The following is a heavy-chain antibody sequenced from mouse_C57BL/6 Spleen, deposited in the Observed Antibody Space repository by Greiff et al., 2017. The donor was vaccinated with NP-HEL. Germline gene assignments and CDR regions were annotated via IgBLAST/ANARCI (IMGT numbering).Heavy chain of an antibody. V-gene: IGHV1-82*01. Sequence: VQLQQSGPELVKPGASVKISCKASGYAFSSSWMNWVKQRPGKGLEWIGRIYPGDGDTNYNGKFKGKATLTADKSSSTAYMQLSSLTSEDSAVYFCARSTFQETYYYGSSYDWYFDVWGTGTTVTVSS. CDR2: IYPGDGDT. CDR3: ARSTFQETYYYGSSYDWYFDV. D-gene: IGHD1-1*01. J-gene: IGHJ1*03. CDR1: GYAFSSSW.